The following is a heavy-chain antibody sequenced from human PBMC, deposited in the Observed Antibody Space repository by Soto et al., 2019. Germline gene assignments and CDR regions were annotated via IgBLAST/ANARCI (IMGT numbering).Heavy chain of an antibody. Sequence: QVHLVQSGAEVKKPGASVKVSCKGSGYAFTTYGITWVRQAPGQGLEWMGWISAHNGNTHYAQKLQGRVTVTSDTSTSTDYMELRSLRSDDTAVYYCARGRYGDYWGQGALVTVSS. J-gene: IGHJ4*02. V-gene: IGHV1-18*01. CDR3: ARGRYGDY. CDR1: GYAFTTYG. CDR2: ISAHNGNT. D-gene: IGHD1-1*01.